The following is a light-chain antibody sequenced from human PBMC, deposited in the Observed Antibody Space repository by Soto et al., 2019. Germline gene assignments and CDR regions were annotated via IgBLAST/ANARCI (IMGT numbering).Light chain of an antibody. CDR3: SSYTSRSTLV. J-gene: IGLJ1*01. Sequence: QSALTQPASVSGSPGQSITISCTGTSSDVGGYNYVSWYQQHPGKAPKFMIYDVSNRPSGVSNRFSGSKSGNTASLTISGLQDEDEADYYCSSYTSRSTLVFGTGTKLTVL. CDR2: DVS. V-gene: IGLV2-14*01. CDR1: SSDVGGYNY.